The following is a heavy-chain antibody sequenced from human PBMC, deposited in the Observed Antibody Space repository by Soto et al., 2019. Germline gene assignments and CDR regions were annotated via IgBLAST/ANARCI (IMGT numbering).Heavy chain of an antibody. V-gene: IGHV3-15*07. CDR3: TSSSSGYRRIDY. CDR2: IKSKIDDGTI. CDR1: GLTFTNAW. D-gene: IGHD3-22*01. Sequence: EVQLVESGGGLVKPGGSLRLSCAASGLTFTNAWMNWVRQAPGKGLAWVGRIKSKIDDGTIDYAASVKGRFTISINDSQNTVYLQMDSLETEDSGVYYCTSSSSGYRRIDYWGQGTLVTVSS. J-gene: IGHJ4*02.